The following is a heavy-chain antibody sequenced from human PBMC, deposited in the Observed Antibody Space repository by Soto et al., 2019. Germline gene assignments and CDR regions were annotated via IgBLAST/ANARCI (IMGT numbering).Heavy chain of an antibody. J-gene: IGHJ4*01. CDR1: GYTFTSYG. CDR2: ISAYNGNT. CDR3: ARDGSRPRAYLTLFGMVILPLDY. D-gene: IGHD3-3*01. Sequence: ASVKVSCKASGYTFTSYGISWVRQAPGHGLEWMGWISAYNGNTNYAQKLQGRVTMTTDTSTSTAYMELRSLRSDDTAVYYCARDGSRPRAYLTLFGMVILPLDYWGQ. V-gene: IGHV1-18*01.